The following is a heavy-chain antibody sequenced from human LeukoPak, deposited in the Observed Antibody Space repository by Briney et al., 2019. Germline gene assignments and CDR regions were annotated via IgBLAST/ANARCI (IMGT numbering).Heavy chain of an antibody. CDR1: GFTFSSYG. J-gene: IGHJ6*03. CDR3: AKEGDGYQYYYYYYMDV. CDR2: IRYDGSTK. D-gene: IGHD5-24*01. Sequence: GGSLRLSCAASGFTFSSYGMHWVRQAPGKGLDWVAFIRYDGSTKYYADSVKGRFTISRDNSKNTLYLQMNSLRAEDTAVYYCAKEGDGYQYYYYYYMDVWGKGTTVTISS. V-gene: IGHV3-30*02.